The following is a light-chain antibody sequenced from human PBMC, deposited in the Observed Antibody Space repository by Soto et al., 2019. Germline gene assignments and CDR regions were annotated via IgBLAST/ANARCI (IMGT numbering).Light chain of an antibody. J-gene: IGKJ5*01. CDR2: GAS. V-gene: IGKV3-20*01. CDR1: QTVSSSY. CDR3: QQYNSYF. Sequence: EIVLTQSPGTLSLSPGERATLSCRASQTVSSSYLAWYQQKPGQAPRLLIYGASSRATGVPDRFSGSGSGTDFTLTISSLQPDDFATYYCQQYNSYFFGQGTRLEIK.